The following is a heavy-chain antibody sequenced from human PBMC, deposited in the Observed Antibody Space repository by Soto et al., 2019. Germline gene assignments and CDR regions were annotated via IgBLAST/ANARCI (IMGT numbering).Heavy chain of an antibody. CDR2: INAGNGNT. Sequence: ASVKVSCKASGCTFTSYAMHWVRQAPGQRLEWMGWINAGNGNTKYSQKFQGRVTITRDTSASTAYMELSSLRSEDTAVYYCARGGGGSYYGIHFDYWGQGTLVTVSS. J-gene: IGHJ4*02. CDR1: GCTFTSYA. D-gene: IGHD1-26*01. CDR3: ARGGGGSYYGIHFDY. V-gene: IGHV1-3*01.